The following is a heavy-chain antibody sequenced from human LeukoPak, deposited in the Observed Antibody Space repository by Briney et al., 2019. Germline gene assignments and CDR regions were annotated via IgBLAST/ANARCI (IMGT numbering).Heavy chain of an antibody. Sequence: GGSLRLSCAASGFTFSSYAMSWVRQAPGKGLEWVSAISGSGGSTYYADSVKGRFTISRDNSKNTLYLQMNSLRAEDTAVYYCAKDRRDSSGYHYYYYYYMDVWGKGTTVTISS. D-gene: IGHD3-22*01. CDR3: AKDRRDSSGYHYYYYYYMDV. CDR2: ISGSGGST. J-gene: IGHJ6*03. V-gene: IGHV3-23*01. CDR1: GFTFSSYA.